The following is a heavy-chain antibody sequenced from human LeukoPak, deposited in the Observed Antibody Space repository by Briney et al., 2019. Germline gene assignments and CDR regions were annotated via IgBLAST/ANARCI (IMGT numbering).Heavy chain of an antibody. Sequence: ASVKVSCKASGGTSSSYAISWVRQAPGQGLEWMGGIIPIFGTANYAQKFQGRVTITTAESTSTAYMELSSLRSEDTAVYYCARNGITGTRGGYYFDYWGQGTLVTVSS. CDR3: ARNGITGTRGGYYFDY. CDR1: GGTSSSYA. V-gene: IGHV1-69*05. CDR2: IIPIFGTA. J-gene: IGHJ4*02. D-gene: IGHD1-7*01.